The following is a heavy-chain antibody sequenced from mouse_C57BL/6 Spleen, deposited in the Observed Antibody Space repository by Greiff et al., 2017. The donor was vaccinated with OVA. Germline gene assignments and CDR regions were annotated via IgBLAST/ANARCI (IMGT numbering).Heavy chain of an antibody. CDR1: GYAFTNYL. D-gene: IGHD2-4*01. V-gene: IGHV1-54*01. CDR3: ARAGDYEGAWFAY. CDR2: INPGSGGT. J-gene: IGHJ3*01. Sequence: QVHVKQSGAELVRPGTSVKVSCKASGYAFTNYLIEWVKQRPGQGLEWIGVINPGSGGTNYNEKFKGKATLTADKSSSTAYMQLSSLTSEDSAVYFCARAGDYEGAWFAYWGQGTLVTVSA.